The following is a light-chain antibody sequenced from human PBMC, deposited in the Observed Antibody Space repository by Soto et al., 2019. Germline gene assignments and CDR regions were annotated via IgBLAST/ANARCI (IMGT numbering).Light chain of an antibody. CDR1: NCDVGNFNL. V-gene: IGLV2-23*01. CDR2: EAN. CDR3: CSYAGGSAYV. Sequence: QSVLTQPASVSASPGQSITISCTGTNCDVGNFNLVSWDQQHPDKAPKLIIYEANKRPSGVSGRFSGSTSGNTASLTISGLRSEDEAEYHCCSYAGGSAYVFGTGTKVTVL. J-gene: IGLJ1*01.